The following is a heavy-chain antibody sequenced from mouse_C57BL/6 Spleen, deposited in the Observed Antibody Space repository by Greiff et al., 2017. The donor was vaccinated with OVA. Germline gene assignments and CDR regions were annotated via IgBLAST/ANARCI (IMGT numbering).Heavy chain of an antibody. Sequence: QVQLQQPGAELVKPGASVKLSCKASGYTFTSYWMQWVKQRPGQGLEWIGEIDPSDSYTNYNQKFKGKATLTVDTSSSTAYMQLSSLTSEDSAVYYCARWGDAGLCYWGQGTLVTVSA. J-gene: IGHJ3*01. D-gene: IGHD3-3*01. CDR2: IDPSDSYT. CDR3: ARWGDAGLCY. V-gene: IGHV1-50*01. CDR1: GYTFTSYW.